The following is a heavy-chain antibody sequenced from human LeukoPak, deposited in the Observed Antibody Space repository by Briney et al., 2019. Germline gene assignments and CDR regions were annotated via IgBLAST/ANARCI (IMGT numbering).Heavy chain of an antibody. CDR1: GGSISSYY. Sequence: SETLSLTCTVSGGSISSYYWGWIRQPPGKGLEWIATTYYTGSTYYNPSLKSRVTISVDTSKNQFSLKLSSVTAADTAVYYCARHDSYGSVNWFDPWGQGTLVTVSS. J-gene: IGHJ5*02. CDR2: TYYTGST. D-gene: IGHD3-10*01. V-gene: IGHV4-39*01. CDR3: ARHDSYGSVNWFDP.